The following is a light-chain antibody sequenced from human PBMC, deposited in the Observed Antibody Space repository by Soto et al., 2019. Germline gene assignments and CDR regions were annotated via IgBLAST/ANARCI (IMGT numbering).Light chain of an antibody. CDR2: EVS. J-gene: IGLJ1*01. V-gene: IGLV2-14*01. CDR1: SSDVGAYNF. Sequence: QSVLTQPASVSWSPGQSIAISCTVTSSDVGAYNFVSWYQQHPGKAPKLMIYEVSNRPSGVSSRFSGSKSGNTASLTISGLQPEDEADYYCSSFRSGSTLFGTGTKVTV. CDR3: SSFRSGSTL.